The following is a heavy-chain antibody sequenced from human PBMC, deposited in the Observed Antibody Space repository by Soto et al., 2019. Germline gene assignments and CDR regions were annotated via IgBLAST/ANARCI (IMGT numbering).Heavy chain of an antibody. J-gene: IGHJ3*02. Sequence: GESLKLSCKGSGYTFTRYWIGWVRQMPGKGLEWMGIIYPGDSDTRYSPSFQGQVTISADKSISTAYVQWSSLKASDTAMYYCAKSIGGYTYGFDMWGQGTMVTVSS. CDR1: GYTFTRYW. V-gene: IGHV5-51*01. D-gene: IGHD5-18*01. CDR2: IYPGDSDT. CDR3: AKSIGGYTYGFDM.